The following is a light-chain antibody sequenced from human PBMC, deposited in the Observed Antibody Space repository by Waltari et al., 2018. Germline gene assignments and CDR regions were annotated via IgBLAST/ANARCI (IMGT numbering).Light chain of an antibody. CDR1: SSNIGRNY. CDR3: ATWDDSLGGYV. CDR2: KDN. V-gene: IGLV1-47*01. Sequence: QSVLTQPPSASGTPGQRVTISCSGTSSNIGRNYVFWFHQLPGTAPKVLIYKDNQRPSGVPDRFFGSKSGTSACLAISGLRSEDEADYYCATWDDSLGGYVFGSGTKVAVL. J-gene: IGLJ1*01.